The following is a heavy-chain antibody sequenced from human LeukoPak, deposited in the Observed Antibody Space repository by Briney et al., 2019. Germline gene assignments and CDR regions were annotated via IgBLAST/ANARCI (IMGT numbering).Heavy chain of an antibody. CDR1: GYTFTGHY. CDR2: INPNSGGT. V-gene: IGHV1-2*02. J-gene: IGHJ4*02. CDR3: AREWVAVVDFDY. Sequence: ASVKVSCKSSGYTFTGHYMYWVRQAPGQGLEWMGWINPNSGGTNYAQKFRGRVTMTRDTSISTAYMELSRLTSDDTAVYYCAREWVAVVDFDYWGQGTLVTVSS. D-gene: IGHD6-19*01.